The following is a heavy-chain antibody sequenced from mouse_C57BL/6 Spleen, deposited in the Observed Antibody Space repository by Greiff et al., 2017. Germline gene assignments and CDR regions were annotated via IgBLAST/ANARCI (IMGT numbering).Heavy chain of an antibody. CDR3: ARNLLGCAY. CDR1: GYTFTDYN. V-gene: IGHV1-18*01. D-gene: IGHD1-1*01. J-gene: IGHJ3*01. Sequence: VQLQQSGPELVKPGASVKIPCKASGYTFTDYNMDWVKQSHGKSLEWIGDINPNNGGTIYNQKFKGKATLTVDKSSSTAYMELRSLTSEDTAVYYCARNLLGCAYWGQGTLVTVSA. CDR2: INPNNGGT.